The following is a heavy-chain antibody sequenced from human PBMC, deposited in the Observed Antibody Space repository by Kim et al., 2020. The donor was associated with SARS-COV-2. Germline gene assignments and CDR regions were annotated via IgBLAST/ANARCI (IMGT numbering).Heavy chain of an antibody. CDR1: GGSISSGGYY. Sequence: SETLSLTCTVSGGSISSGGYYWSWIRQHPGKGLEWIGYIYYSGSTYYNPSLKSRVTISVDTSKNQFSLKLSSVTAADTAVYYCARTHYDILTGYLSEYYGMDVWGQGTTVTVSS. CDR3: ARTHYDILTGYLSEYYGMDV. CDR2: IYYSGST. J-gene: IGHJ6*02. D-gene: IGHD3-9*01. V-gene: IGHV4-31*03.